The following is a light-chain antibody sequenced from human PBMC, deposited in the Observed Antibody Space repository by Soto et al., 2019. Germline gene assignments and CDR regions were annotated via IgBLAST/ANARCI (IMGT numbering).Light chain of an antibody. J-gene: IGKJ2*01. CDR3: QQYHSLNT. V-gene: IGKV1-5*03. Sequence: DIQMSQSPSTLSASVGDRVTITCRASQSISSWLAWYQQKPGKAPKVLISKASSLESGVPSRFSGSGSGTEFTLTISSLQPDDFATYYCQQYHSLNTFGRGTKLEI. CDR1: QSISSW. CDR2: KAS.